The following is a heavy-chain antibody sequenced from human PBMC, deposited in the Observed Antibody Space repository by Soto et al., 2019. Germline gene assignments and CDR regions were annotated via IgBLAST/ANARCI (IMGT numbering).Heavy chain of an antibody. CDR3: ARDLRFPNWLDP. Sequence: EVQLVESGGGLVQPGGSLRLSCAASGFTFGSYWMEWVRQAPGKGLVWVSRINTDGSSTTYADSVKGRFTISRDNAKNTLYLQMNSLRGEDTAVYYCARDLRFPNWLDPWGQGTLVTVSS. CDR1: GFTFGSYW. J-gene: IGHJ5*02. D-gene: IGHD2-21*01. CDR2: INTDGSST. V-gene: IGHV3-74*01.